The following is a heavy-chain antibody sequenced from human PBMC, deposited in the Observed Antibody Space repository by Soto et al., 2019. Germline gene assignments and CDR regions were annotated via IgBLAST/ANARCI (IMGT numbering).Heavy chain of an antibody. V-gene: IGHV1-18*01. J-gene: IGHJ4*02. CDR2: INAYNGNT. CDR3: ARDVGYGLIDE. D-gene: IGHD5-18*01. CDR1: GYTFTSYA. Sequence: GASVKVSCKASGYTFTSYAMHWVRQAPGQRLEWMGWINAYNGNTNYAQKLQGRVTMTTDTSTSTAYMELRSLRSDDTAVYYCARDVGYGLIDEWGQGTLVTVSS.